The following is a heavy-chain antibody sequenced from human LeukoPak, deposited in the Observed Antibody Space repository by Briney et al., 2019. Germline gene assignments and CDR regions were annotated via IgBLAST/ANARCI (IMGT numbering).Heavy chain of an antibody. CDR1: GFTFSSYS. CDR2: ISTSSSTI. J-gene: IGHJ6*02. CDR3: ARPGPATTNSYGMDV. Sequence: PGGSLRLSCAASGFTFSSYSMNWVRQAPGKGLEWVSYISTSSSTIYYADSVKGRFTISRDNAKNSLYLQMNSLRDEDTAVYYCARPGPATTNSYGMDVWGQGTTVTVSS. D-gene: IGHD1-26*01. V-gene: IGHV3-48*02.